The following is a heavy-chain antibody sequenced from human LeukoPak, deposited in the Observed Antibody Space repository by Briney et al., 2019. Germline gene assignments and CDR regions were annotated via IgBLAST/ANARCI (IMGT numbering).Heavy chain of an antibody. J-gene: IGHJ4*02. D-gene: IGHD3-22*01. CDR1: GGSFSGYY. CDR3: ARDPHYYYDSSVPFDY. Sequence: SETLSLTCAVYGGSFSGYYWSWIRQPPGKGLEWIGSIYHSGSTYYNPSLKSRVTISVDTSKNQFSLKLSSVTAADTAVYYCARDPHYYYDSSVPFDYWGQGTLVTVSS. CDR2: IYHSGST. V-gene: IGHV4-34*01.